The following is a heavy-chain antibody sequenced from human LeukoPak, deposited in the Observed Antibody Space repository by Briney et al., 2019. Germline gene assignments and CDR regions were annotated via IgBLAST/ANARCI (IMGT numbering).Heavy chain of an antibody. J-gene: IGHJ6*03. D-gene: IGHD5-18*01. CDR1: GFTFSSYA. CDR3: AKGASGYSYGDYMDV. V-gene: IGHV3-23*01. Sequence: PGGSLRLSCAASGFTFSSYAMSWVRQAPGKGLEWVSAISGNGGSTYYADSVKGRFTISRDNSKNTLYLQMHSLRAEDTAVYYCAKGASGYSYGDYMDVWGKEATVTVSS. CDR2: ISGNGGST.